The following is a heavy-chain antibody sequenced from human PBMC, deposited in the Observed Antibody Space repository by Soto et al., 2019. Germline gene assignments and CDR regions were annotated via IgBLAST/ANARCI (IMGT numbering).Heavy chain of an antibody. CDR1: GYTFTSYY. CDR2: INPSGGST. CDR3: ARLSGTIAAAGTLRPKLKNWFDP. J-gene: IGHJ5*02. D-gene: IGHD6-13*01. V-gene: IGHV1-46*01. Sequence: ASVKVSCKASGYTFTSYYMHWVRQAPGQGLEWMGIINPSGGSTSYAQKFQGRVTMTRDTSTSTVYMELSSLRSEDTAVYYCARLSGTIAAAGTLRPKLKNWFDPWGQGTPVTVSS.